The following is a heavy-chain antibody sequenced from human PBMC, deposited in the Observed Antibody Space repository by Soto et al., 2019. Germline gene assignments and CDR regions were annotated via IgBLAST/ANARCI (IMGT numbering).Heavy chain of an antibody. CDR1: GFTFSSYW. Sequence: EVQLMESGGGLVQPGGSLRLSCAASGFTFSSYWMHWVRQAPGKGLVWVSRINSDGSSTTYADSVKGRFTLSRDNAKNTLYLQMNSLRAEDTAVYYCVRGEGGWETYWGQGTLVTVSS. D-gene: IGHD6-19*01. CDR2: INSDGSST. J-gene: IGHJ4*02. CDR3: VRGEGGWETY. V-gene: IGHV3-74*01.